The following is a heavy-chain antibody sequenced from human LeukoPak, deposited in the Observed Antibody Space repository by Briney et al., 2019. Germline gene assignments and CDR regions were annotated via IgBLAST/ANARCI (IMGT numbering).Heavy chain of an antibody. V-gene: IGHV1-69*13. D-gene: IGHD7-27*01. CDR3: ARAKLGHDAFDI. CDR1: GGTFSSYA. Sequence: SVKVSCKASGGTFSSYAISWVRQAPGQGLEWMGGIIPIFGTANYAQKFQGRVTITADESTSTAYMELSSLRSEDTAVYYCARAKLGHDAFDIWGQGTMVTVSS. CDR2: IIPIFGTA. J-gene: IGHJ3*02.